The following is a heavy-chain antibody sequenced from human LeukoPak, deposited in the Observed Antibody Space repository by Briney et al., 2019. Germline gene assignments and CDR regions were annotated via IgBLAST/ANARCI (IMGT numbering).Heavy chain of an antibody. CDR2: IRYDGSNK. D-gene: IGHD3-10*01. J-gene: IGHJ6*03. Sequence: PGGSLRLSCAASGFTFSSYGMHWVRQAPGKGLEWVAFIRYDGSNKYYADSVKGRFTISRDNSKNTLYLQMNSLRAEDTAVYYCAKDDSHGSGRYFYYYYYMDVWGKGTTVTISS. CDR3: AKDDSHGSGRYFYYYYYMDV. CDR1: GFTFSSYG. V-gene: IGHV3-30*02.